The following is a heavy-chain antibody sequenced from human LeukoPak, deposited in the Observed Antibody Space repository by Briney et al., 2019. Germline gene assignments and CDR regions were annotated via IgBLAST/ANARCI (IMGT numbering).Heavy chain of an antibody. D-gene: IGHD6-6*01. J-gene: IGHJ4*02. V-gene: IGHV3-9*01. CDR1: GFTFDDYA. CDR3: AKGYSSSSQGSKVGYFDY. CDR2: ISWNSSSI. Sequence: PGRSLRLSCAASGFTFDDYAMHWVRQAPGKGLEWVSGISWNSSSIGYADSVKGRFTISRDNAKNSLYLQMNSLRAEDTALYYCAKGYSSSSQGSKVGYFDYWGQGTLVTVSS.